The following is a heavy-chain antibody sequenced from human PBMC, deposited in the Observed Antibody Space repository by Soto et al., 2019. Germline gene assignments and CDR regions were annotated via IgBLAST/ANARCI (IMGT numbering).Heavy chain of an antibody. J-gene: IGHJ4*02. D-gene: IGHD2-2*01. V-gene: IGHV3-30-3*01. CDR2: ISYDGSNK. Sequence: PGGSLRLSCAAYGFTFSSYARNWVRQAPGKGLEWVAVISYDGSNKYYADSVKGRSTISIDNSKNTLYLQMNSLRAEDTAVYYCAKENPCSSTSCYKGRGYFDYWGQGTLVTVSS. CDR3: AKENPCSSTSCYKGRGYFDY. CDR1: GFTFSSYA.